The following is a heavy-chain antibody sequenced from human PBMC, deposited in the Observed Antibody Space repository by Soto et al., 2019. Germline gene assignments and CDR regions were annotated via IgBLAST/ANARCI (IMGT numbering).Heavy chain of an antibody. J-gene: IGHJ5*02. D-gene: IGHD3-10*01. CDR1: GYTLTELS. V-gene: IGHV1-24*01. CDR2: FDPEDGET. CDR3: ATVRGGLLWFGVGGFDP. Sequence: ASVKVSCKVSGYTLTELSMHWVRQAPGKGLEWMGGFDPEDGETIYAQKFQGRVTMTEDTSTDTAYMELSSLRSEDPAVYYCATVRGGLLWFGVGGFDPWGQGTLVTVSS.